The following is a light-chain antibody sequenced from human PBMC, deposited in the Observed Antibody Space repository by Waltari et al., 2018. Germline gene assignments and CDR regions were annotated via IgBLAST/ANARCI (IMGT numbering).Light chain of an antibody. CDR1: ELPRKY. Sequence: SYELTQTPSVSVSPGQTARITCSGHELPRKYAYWFQQKSGQAPRLVIYEDTKRPSGIPGSFAGSSSGTVATLTITGAQVDDEADYYCYSSDSTGLRVFGGGTTVVVL. CDR2: EDT. J-gene: IGLJ1*01. CDR3: YSSDSTGLRV. V-gene: IGLV3-10*01.